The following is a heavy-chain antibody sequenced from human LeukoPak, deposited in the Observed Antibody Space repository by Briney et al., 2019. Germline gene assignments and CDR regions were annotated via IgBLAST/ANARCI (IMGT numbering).Heavy chain of an antibody. CDR3: ARDQGDYGSGSYYNPLDY. D-gene: IGHD3-10*01. V-gene: IGHV4-31*03. Sequence: SETLSLTCTVSGGSISSGGYYWSWIRQHPGKGLEWIGYIYYSGSTYYNPSLKSRVTISVDTSKNQFSLKLSSVTAADTAVYYCARDQGDYGSGSYYNPLDYWGQGTLVTVSS. J-gene: IGHJ4*02. CDR1: GGSISSGGYY. CDR2: IYYSGST.